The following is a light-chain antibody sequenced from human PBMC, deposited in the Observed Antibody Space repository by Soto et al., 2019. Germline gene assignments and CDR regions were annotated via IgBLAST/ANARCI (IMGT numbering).Light chain of an antibody. CDR1: SSDIGYYTY. CDR3: CSYTRSNTLV. V-gene: IGLV2-14*01. CDR2: EVN. Sequence: QSALTQPASVSGSPGQSIPISCTGTSSDIGYYTYVSWSQQHPGEAPNLIIYEVNNRPSGVSPRFSGSKSGNTASLTISGLQAEDEADYYCCSYTRSNTLVFGGGTTVTVL. J-gene: IGLJ3*02.